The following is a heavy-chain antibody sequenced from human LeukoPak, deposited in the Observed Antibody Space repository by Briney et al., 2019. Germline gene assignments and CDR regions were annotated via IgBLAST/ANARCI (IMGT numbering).Heavy chain of an antibody. D-gene: IGHD2-2*02. CDR2: IYPGDSDT. CDR3: ARHGGYCSSTSCYTGEYFQH. Sequence: GGSLRLSCAASGFTFTSYWIGWVRQMPGKGLEWMGIIYPGDSDTRYSPSFQGQVTISADKSISTAYLQWSSLKASDTAMFYCARHGGYCSSTSCYTGEYFQHWGQGTLVTVSS. V-gene: IGHV5-51*01. J-gene: IGHJ1*01. CDR1: GFTFTSYW.